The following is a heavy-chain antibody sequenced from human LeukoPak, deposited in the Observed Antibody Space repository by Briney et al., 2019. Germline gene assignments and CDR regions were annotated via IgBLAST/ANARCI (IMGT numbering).Heavy chain of an antibody. CDR1: GGSISSYH. Sequence: ETLSLTCTVSGGSISSYHWSWIRQPPGKGLVWVSHINSDGSSTSYADSVKGRFTISRDKVKKMLYLQINSLRAEDTAVYYCARDRGGYFDYWGQGTLVTVSS. D-gene: IGHD3-10*01. CDR2: INSDGSST. V-gene: IGHV3-74*01. J-gene: IGHJ4*02. CDR3: ARDRGGYFDY.